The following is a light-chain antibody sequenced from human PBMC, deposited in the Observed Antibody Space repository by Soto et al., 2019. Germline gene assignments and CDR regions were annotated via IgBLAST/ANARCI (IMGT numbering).Light chain of an antibody. J-gene: IGLJ1*01. CDR1: NSDVGGYNY. V-gene: IGLV2-14*01. Sequence: QSVLTQPASVSGSPGQSITIPCTGTNSDVGGYNYVSWYQHHPGKAPKLMIYEVFNRPSGVSSRFSGSKSGSTASLTISGLQAEDEADYYCSSYPTTNTLSVFGTGIKVTVL. CDR2: EVF. CDR3: SSYPTTNTLSV.